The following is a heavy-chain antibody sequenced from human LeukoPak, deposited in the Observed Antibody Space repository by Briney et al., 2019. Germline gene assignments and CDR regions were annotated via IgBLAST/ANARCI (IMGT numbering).Heavy chain of an antibody. CDR3: ARAPLVTPQQYYFDY. Sequence: PSETLSLTCTVSGVSVSSGSYYWSWIRQPPGKGLEWIGYIYYSGSTNYNPSLKSRVTISVDTSKNQFSLKLSSVTAADTAVYYCARAPLVTPQQYYFDYWGQGTLVTVSS. J-gene: IGHJ4*02. V-gene: IGHV4-61*01. CDR1: GVSVSSGSYY. CDR2: IYYSGST. D-gene: IGHD1/OR15-1a*01.